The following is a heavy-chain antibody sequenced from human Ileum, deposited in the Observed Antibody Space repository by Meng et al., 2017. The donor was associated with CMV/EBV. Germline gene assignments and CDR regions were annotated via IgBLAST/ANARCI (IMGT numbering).Heavy chain of an antibody. Sequence: QGRLQQWGAGLLKPSETLSLTCAVFGGSFTDYYWTWFRQSPGKGLEWIGENTHSGRAYYSSSLTGRATISVDMSKYQFSLKLPSVTAADTAIYYCARGLASGWPDYWGQGTLVTVSS. CDR3: ARGLASGWPDY. D-gene: IGHD3-10*01. CDR1: GGSFTDYY. V-gene: IGHV4-34*01. J-gene: IGHJ4*02. CDR2: NTHSGRA.